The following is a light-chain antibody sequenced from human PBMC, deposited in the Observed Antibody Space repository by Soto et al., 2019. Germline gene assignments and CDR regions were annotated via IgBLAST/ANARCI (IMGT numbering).Light chain of an antibody. CDR2: DVS. J-gene: IGLJ1*01. Sequence: QSVLTQPRSVSGSPGQSVTISCTGTSSDVGGYNYVSWYQQHPGKAPKLMIYDVSKRPSGVPDRFSGSKSGNTASLTISGLLAEDEADYYCCSYAGSYTHVFGTGTKLTVL. CDR3: CSYAGSYTHV. V-gene: IGLV2-11*01. CDR1: SSDVGGYNY.